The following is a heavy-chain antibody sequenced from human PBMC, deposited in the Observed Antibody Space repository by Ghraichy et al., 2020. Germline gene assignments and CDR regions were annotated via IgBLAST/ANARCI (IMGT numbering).Heavy chain of an antibody. D-gene: IGHD6-19*01. Sequence: SQTLSLTCTVSGVSISSSSYYWGWIRQPPGKGLEWLGSIYYSGSTYYNPSLKSRVTISVDTSKNQFSLKLSSVTAADTAVYYCARLESGWLTDYWGQGTLVTVSS. CDR3: ARLESGWLTDY. J-gene: IGHJ4*02. CDR1: GVSISSSSYY. CDR2: IYYSGST. V-gene: IGHV4-39*01.